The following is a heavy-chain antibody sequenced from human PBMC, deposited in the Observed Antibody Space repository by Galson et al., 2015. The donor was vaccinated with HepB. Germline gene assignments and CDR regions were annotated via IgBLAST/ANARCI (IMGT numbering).Heavy chain of an antibody. V-gene: IGHV3-30*18. CDR2: ISNDGSVQ. CDR3: AKDSIASSGAGWGMDV. CDR1: RFTFTRYG. J-gene: IGHJ6*02. Sequence: SLRLSCAASRFTFTRYGMRWVRQAPGKGLEWLAFISNDGSVQPIANSVKGRFTISRDNPRNTLYLQMNSLRPEDTAVYYCAKDSIASSGAGWGMDVWGQGTTVTVSS. D-gene: IGHD3-16*01.